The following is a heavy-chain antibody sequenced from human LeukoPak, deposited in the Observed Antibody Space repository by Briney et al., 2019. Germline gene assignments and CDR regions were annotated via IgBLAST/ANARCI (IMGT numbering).Heavy chain of an antibody. CDR2: INHSGGT. V-gene: IGHV4-38-2*01. D-gene: IGHD3-9*01. CDR1: GHSTSRDYS. CDR3: ARVGWRYFDWLAP. J-gene: IGHJ5*02. Sequence: SETLSLTCAVSGHSTSRDYSWGWIRQPPGKGLEWIGSINHSGGTYYNQSLKSRVTISRDTSKNQFSPNLNDVTAADTAVYYCARVGWRYFDWLAPWGQGTLVTVSS.